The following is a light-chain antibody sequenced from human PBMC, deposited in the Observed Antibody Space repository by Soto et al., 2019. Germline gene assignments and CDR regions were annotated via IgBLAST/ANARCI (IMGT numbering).Light chain of an antibody. V-gene: IGLV1-40*01. CDR3: QSYDSSLSGYV. CDR1: RSNIGAGYD. J-gene: IGLJ1*01. Sequence: QSVLTQPPSVSGAPGQRVTSSCTGSRSNIGAGYDVHWYQQLPGTAPKLLIYGNSNRPSGVPDRFSGSKSGTSASLAITGLQAEDEADYYCQSYDSSLSGYVFGTGTKVTV. CDR2: GNS.